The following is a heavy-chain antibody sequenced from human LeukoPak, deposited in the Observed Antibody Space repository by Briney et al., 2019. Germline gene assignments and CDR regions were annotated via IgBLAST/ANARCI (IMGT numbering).Heavy chain of an antibody. D-gene: IGHD5-24*01. Sequence: GGSLRISCAASGFMFDDYAMHWVRQVPGRGPEWVSLISGDGVSSFYADSVRGRFTISRDNNNNSLSLQMHSLTAEDTAFYYCAREQFSHTSNYFDNWGQGILVTVSS. V-gene: IGHV3-43*02. CDR3: AREQFSHTSNYFDN. CDR2: ISGDGVSS. J-gene: IGHJ4*02. CDR1: GFMFDDYA.